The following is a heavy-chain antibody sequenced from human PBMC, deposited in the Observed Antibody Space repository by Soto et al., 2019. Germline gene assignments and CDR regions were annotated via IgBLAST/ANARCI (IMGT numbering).Heavy chain of an antibody. D-gene: IGHD6-19*01. CDR1: GFTFSSYG. CDR2: ISYDGSNK. J-gene: IGHJ3*02. Sequence: GGSLRLSCAASGFTFSSYGMHWVRQAPGKGLEWVAVISYDGSNKYYADSVKGRFTISRDNSKNTLYLQMNSLRAEDTAVYYCARASTRYSSGWNDAFDIWGQGTMVTVAS. V-gene: IGHV3-30*03. CDR3: ARASTRYSSGWNDAFDI.